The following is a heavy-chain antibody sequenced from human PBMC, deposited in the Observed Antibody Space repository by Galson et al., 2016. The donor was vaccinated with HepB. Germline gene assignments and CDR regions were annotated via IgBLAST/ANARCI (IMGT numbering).Heavy chain of an antibody. D-gene: IGHD1-26*01. CDR2: VYSSGST. V-gene: IGHV4-59*08. J-gene: IGHJ5*02. CDR3: ARLAHGRFA. Sequence: SETLSLTCTVSNDSITYYYWSWIRQPPGKGLEWIGYVYSSGSTNYAPSFRSRVTISVDTSKSQFSLRLTSVTVADTGVYYCARLAHGRFAWGQGILVTVAS. CDR1: NDSITYYY.